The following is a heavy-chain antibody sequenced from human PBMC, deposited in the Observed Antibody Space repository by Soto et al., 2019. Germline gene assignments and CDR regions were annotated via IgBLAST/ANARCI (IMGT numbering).Heavy chain of an antibody. D-gene: IGHD3-3*01. CDR2: ISYDGSNK. CDR3: AKDVLRFLEWLLIGDDYYYGMDV. V-gene: IGHV3-30*18. CDR1: GFTFSSYG. Sequence: PGGSLRLSCAASGFTFSSYGMHWVRQAPGKGLEWVAVISYDGSNKYYADSVKGRLTISRDNSKNTLYLQMNSLRAEDTAVYYCAKDVLRFLEWLLIGDDYYYGMDVWGQGTTVTVSS. J-gene: IGHJ6*02.